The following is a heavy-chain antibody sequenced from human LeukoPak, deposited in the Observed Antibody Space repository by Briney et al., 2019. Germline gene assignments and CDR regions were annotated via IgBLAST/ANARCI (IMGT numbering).Heavy chain of an antibody. CDR2: ISSSSSYI. J-gene: IGHJ4*02. CDR1: GFTFSSYS. CDR3: ARERVYCSSTSCYVLPVAIGAFDY. Sequence: KPGGSLRLSGAASGFTFSSYSMNWVRQAPGKGLEWVSSISSSSSYIYYADSVKGRFTISRDNAKNLLYLQMNSLRAEDTAVYYCARERVYCSSTSCYVLPVAIGAFDYWGQGTLVTVST. V-gene: IGHV3-21*01. D-gene: IGHD2-2*01.